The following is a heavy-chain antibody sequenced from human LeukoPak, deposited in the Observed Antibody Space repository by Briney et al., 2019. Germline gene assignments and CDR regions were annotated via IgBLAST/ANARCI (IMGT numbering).Heavy chain of an antibody. Sequence: PSETLSLTCAVYGGSFSGYYWSWIRQPPGKGLEWIGEINHSGSTNYNPSLKSRVTISVDTSKNQFSLKLSSVTAADTAVYYCARAPGLRYCSSTSCYAWGRGYYYYYMDVWGKGTTVTVSS. J-gene: IGHJ6*03. V-gene: IGHV4-34*01. CDR2: INHSGST. CDR3: ARAPGLRYCSSTSCYAWGRGYYYYYMDV. D-gene: IGHD2-2*01. CDR1: GGSFSGYY.